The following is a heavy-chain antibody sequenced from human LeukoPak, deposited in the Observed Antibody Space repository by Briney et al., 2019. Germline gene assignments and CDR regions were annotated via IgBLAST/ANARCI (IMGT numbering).Heavy chain of an antibody. CDR1: GFTFSSYA. V-gene: IGHV3-30*04. CDR2: ISYDGSNK. J-gene: IGHJ4*02. Sequence: GGSLRLSCAASGFTFSSYAMHWVRQAPGKGLEWVAVISYDGSNKYYADSVKGRFTISRDNSKNTLYLQMNSLRAEDTALYYCAKDGSSWYIGDYFDYWGQGTLVTVSS. CDR3: AKDGSSWYIGDYFDY. D-gene: IGHD6-13*01.